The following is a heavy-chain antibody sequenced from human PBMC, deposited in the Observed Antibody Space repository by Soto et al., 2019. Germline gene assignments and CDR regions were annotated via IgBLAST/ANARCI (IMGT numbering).Heavy chain of an antibody. CDR3: EKEKGSRGRERGFEI. J-gene: IGHJ3*02. Sequence: EAQLFESGGDLLQPGGSLRLSGSASGLTFSNNAMSWVRQAPGKGLDWVSGINDGGGGTYYAASVEGRFTISRDKSKNTLCLRIISLNADDKPVDKCEKEKGSRGRERGFEIWGQLTLVTVYS. CDR2: INDGGGGT. CDR1: GLTFSNNA. D-gene: IGHD2-15*01. V-gene: IGHV3-23*01.